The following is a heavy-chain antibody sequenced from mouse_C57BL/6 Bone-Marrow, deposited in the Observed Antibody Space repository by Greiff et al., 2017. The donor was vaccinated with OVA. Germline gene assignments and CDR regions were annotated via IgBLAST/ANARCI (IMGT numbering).Heavy chain of an antibody. V-gene: IGHV3-6*01. D-gene: IGHD1-1*01. CDR2: ISYDGSN. CDR1: GYSITSGYY. CDR3: ARDRITTVVAGDY. Sequence: EVQLQESGPGLVKPSQSLSLTCSVTGYSITSGYYWNWIRQFPGNKLEWMGYISYDGSNNYNPSLKNRISITRDTSKNQFFLKLNSVTTEDTATYYCARDRITTVVAGDYWGQGTTLTVSS. J-gene: IGHJ2*01.